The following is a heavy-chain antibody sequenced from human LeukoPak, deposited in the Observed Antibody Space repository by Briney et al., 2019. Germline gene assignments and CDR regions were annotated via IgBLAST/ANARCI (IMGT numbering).Heavy chain of an antibody. D-gene: IGHD5-24*01. J-gene: IGHJ4*02. CDR1: GFTFSSYT. V-gene: IGHV3-48*04. CDR2: ITSSSGII. Sequence: GGSLRLSCAASGFTFSSYTMNWVRQAPGKGLEWVAYITSSSGIISYADSVKGRFTISRDNAKNSLYLQMNSLRAEDTAVYYCARWQVATKDSDYWGQGTLVTVSS. CDR3: ARWQVATKDSDY.